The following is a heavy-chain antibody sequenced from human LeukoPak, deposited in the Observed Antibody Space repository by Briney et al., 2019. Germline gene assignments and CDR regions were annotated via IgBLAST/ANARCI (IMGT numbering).Heavy chain of an antibody. CDR1: GFTFTSSA. D-gene: IGHD3-22*01. CDR3: AAIQYYYDSRTHAFDI. V-gene: IGHV1-58*02. J-gene: IGHJ3*02. Sequence: SVTVSCKASGFTFTSSAMQWVRQARGQRLEWIGWILVGSGYTNYAQKFQERVTITRDMSTSTAYMELSSLRSEDTAVYYCAAIQYYYDSRTHAFDIWGQGTMVTVSS. CDR2: ILVGSGYT.